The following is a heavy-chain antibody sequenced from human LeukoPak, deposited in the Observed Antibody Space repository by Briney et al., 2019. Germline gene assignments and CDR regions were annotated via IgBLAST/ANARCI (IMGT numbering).Heavy chain of an antibody. CDR3: ARGRITMVRGYYYYYGMDV. Sequence: ASVKVSCKASGYTFTSYGISWVRQAPGQGLEWMGWISAYNGNTNYAQKLQGRVTMTTDTSTSAAYMELRSLRSDDTAVYYCARGRITMVRGYYYYYGMDVWGQGTTVTVSS. D-gene: IGHD3-10*01. CDR1: GYTFTSYG. CDR2: ISAYNGNT. J-gene: IGHJ6*02. V-gene: IGHV1-18*01.